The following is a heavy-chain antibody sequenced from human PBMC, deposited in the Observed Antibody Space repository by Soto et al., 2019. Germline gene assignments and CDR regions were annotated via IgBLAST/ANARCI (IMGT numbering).Heavy chain of an antibody. J-gene: IGHJ4*02. CDR2: ISAYNGNT. Sequence: SAKVSSKASRYTLSNNCISWLRQEPGQGLEWMGWISAYNGNTNFAQKLQGRVSLTTDTSSTTAYMELRSLTSDDTAVYYCVKDPAKDYYPGSYGLFDFWGQGTLVTVSS. D-gene: IGHD3-10*01. V-gene: IGHV1-18*01. CDR1: RYTLSNNC. CDR3: VKDPAKDYYPGSYGLFDF.